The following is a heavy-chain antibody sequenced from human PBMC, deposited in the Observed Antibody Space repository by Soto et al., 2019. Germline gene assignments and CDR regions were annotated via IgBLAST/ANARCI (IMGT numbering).Heavy chain of an antibody. D-gene: IGHD6-19*01. CDR3: AREGGYSSGWVGAFDI. Sequence: GGSLRLSCAASGFTFSSYAMHWVRQAPGKGLEWVAVISYDGSNKYYADSVKGRFTISRDNSKNTRYLQMNSLRAEDTAVYYCAREGGYSSGWVGAFDIWGQGTMVTVSS. CDR1: GFTFSSYA. CDR2: ISYDGSNK. J-gene: IGHJ3*02. V-gene: IGHV3-30-3*01.